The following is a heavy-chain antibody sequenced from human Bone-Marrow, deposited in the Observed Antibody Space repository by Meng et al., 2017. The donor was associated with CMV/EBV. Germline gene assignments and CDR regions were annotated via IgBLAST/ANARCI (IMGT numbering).Heavy chain of an antibody. CDR1: GFTFSSYW. J-gene: IGHJ6*02. CDR3: ARANDFWSGYNYYYYGMDV. D-gene: IGHD3-3*01. Sequence: GEFLKISCAASGFTFSSYWMCWVRQAPGKGLEWVANIKQDGSEKYYVDSVKGRFTITRDNAKNSLYLQMNSLRAEDTAVYYCARANDFWSGYNYYYYGMDVWGQGTTVTVSS. V-gene: IGHV3-7*01. CDR2: IKQDGSEK.